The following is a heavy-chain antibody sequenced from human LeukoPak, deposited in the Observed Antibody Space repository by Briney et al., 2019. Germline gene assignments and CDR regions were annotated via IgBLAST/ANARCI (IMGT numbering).Heavy chain of an antibody. Sequence: GESLEISCKGSGYSFTSYWIGWVRQMPGKGLEWMGIIYPGDSDTRYSPSFQGQVTISADKSISTAYLQWSSLKASDTAMYYCASQNAHYCSGGSCYSSPWVTYDYWGQGTLVTVSS. CDR3: ASQNAHYCSGGSCYSSPWVTYDY. J-gene: IGHJ4*02. CDR1: GYSFTSYW. D-gene: IGHD2-15*01. V-gene: IGHV5-51*01. CDR2: IYPGDSDT.